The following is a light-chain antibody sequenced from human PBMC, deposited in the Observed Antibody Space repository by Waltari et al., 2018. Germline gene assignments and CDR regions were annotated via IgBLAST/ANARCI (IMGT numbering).Light chain of an antibody. CDR2: AAS. CDR3: QQLNSYPIT. CDR1: QGISSN. Sequence: IQLTPSPSSLSASVSDKVTITCRASQGISSNLAWYQHKPGKAPKLLISAASTLQRGVPLRFGGSGSGTDFTLTISSLQPEDFATYYCQQLNSYPITFGQGTRLEIK. J-gene: IGKJ5*01. V-gene: IGKV1-9*01.